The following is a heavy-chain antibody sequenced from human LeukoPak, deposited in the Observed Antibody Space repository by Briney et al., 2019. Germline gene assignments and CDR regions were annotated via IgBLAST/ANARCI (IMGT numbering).Heavy chain of an antibody. CDR3: ARAVGSSSWYLGEPFDY. V-gene: IGHV4-59*12. CDR1: GGSLSSYY. D-gene: IGHD6-13*01. J-gene: IGHJ4*02. CDR2: IYYSGST. Sequence: SETLSLTCTVSGGSLSSYYWSWIRQPPGKGLEWIGYIYYSGSTNYNPSLKSRVTISVDTSKNQFSLKLSSVTAADTAVYYCARAVGSSSWYLGEPFDYWGQGTLVTVSS.